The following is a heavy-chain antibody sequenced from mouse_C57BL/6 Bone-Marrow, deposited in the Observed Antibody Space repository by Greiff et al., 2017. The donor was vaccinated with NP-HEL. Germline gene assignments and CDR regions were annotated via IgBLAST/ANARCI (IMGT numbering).Heavy chain of an antibody. D-gene: IGHD1-1*01. CDR2: IRNKANGYTT. V-gene: IGHV7-3*01. Sequence: EVKLVESGGGLVQPGGSLSLSCAASGFTFTDSYMSWVRQPPGKALEWLGFIRNKANGYTTEYSASVKGRFTISRDNSQSILYLQMNALRAEDSATYYCARYMSYYGISSFAYWGQGTLVTVSA. CDR3: ARYMSYYGISSFAY. J-gene: IGHJ3*01. CDR1: GFTFTDSY.